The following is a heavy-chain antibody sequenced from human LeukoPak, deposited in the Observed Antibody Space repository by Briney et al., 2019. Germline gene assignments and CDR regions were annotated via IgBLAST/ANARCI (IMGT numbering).Heavy chain of an antibody. Sequence: SGPTLVNPTQTLTLTCTFSRSSLSTSGIRVNWIRQPPGKTLEWLAPIDRDDDKYYSTSLKTRLTISKDTSKNQVVLTMTNMDPVDTATYYCARIRNPSGRYYFDSWGQGTLVTVSS. V-gene: IGHV2-70*01. D-gene: IGHD1-26*01. J-gene: IGHJ4*02. CDR3: ARIRNPSGRYYFDS. CDR2: IDRDDDK. CDR1: RSSLSTSGIR.